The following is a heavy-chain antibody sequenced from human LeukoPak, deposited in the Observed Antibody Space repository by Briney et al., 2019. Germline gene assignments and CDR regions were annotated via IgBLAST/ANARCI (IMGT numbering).Heavy chain of an antibody. CDR2: RSYDGSKK. J-gene: IGHJ4*02. CDR1: GFTFSNYG. D-gene: IGHD6-13*01. V-gene: IGHV3-30*03. CDR3: ASGEQQLVVGGIDY. Sequence: GGSLRLSCAASGFTFSNYGMHWVRQAPGKGLEWVAVRSYDGSKKYYADSVKGRFTISRDNSKSTLYLQMDTLRAEDTAVYYCASGEQQLVVGGIDYWGQGTLVTVSS.